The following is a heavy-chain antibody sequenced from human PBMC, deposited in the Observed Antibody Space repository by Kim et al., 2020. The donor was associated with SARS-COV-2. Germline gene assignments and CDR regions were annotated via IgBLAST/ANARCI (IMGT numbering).Heavy chain of an antibody. V-gene: IGHV3-11*05. CDR3: ARVREGGSSWYYFDY. Sequence: GGSLRLSCAASGFTFSDYYMSWIRQAPGKGLEWFLYISSSSSYTNYADSVKGRFTISRDNAKNSLYLQMNSLRAEDTAVYYCARVREGGSSWYYFDYWGQGTLVTVSS. J-gene: IGHJ4*02. CDR2: ISSSSSYT. CDR1: GFTFSDYY. D-gene: IGHD6-13*01.